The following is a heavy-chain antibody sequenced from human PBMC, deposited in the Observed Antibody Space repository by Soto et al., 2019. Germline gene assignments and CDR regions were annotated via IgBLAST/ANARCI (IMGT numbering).Heavy chain of an antibody. D-gene: IGHD3-3*01. Sequence: GGSLRLSCAASGFTFSSYGMHWVRQAPGKGLEWVAVISYDGSNKYYADSVKGRFTISGDNSKNTLYLQMNSLRAEDTAVYYCAKDQYDFWSGYFSGVDPWGQGTLVTVSS. CDR3: AKDQYDFWSGYFSGVDP. CDR2: ISYDGSNK. V-gene: IGHV3-30*18. J-gene: IGHJ5*02. CDR1: GFTFSSYG.